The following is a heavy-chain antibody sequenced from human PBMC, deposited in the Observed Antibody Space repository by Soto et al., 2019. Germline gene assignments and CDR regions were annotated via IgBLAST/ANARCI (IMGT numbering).Heavy chain of an antibody. CDR2: IRSKANSFAT. V-gene: IGHV3-73*02. CDR3: SRGTVTTDMDY. Sequence: EVQLVESGGGLVQPGGSLKLSCEASGFTFSGSAIHWVRQASGKGLEWVGRIRSKANSFATAYAASLKGRFTIFRDDPKNTAYVQMTSLKTEDSAVYYCSRGTVTTDMDYWGQGTLVTVSS. J-gene: IGHJ4*02. D-gene: IGHD4-17*01. CDR1: GFTFSGSA.